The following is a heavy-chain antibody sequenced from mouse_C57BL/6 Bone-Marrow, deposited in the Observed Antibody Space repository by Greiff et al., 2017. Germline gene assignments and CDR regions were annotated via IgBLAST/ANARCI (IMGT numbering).Heavy chain of an antibody. V-gene: IGHV1-69*01. Sequence: QVQLQPPGAELVMPGASVKLSCKASGYTFTSYRMPWVKQRPGQGLEWIGEIDPSDSYTNYNQKFKGKATLTVDKSSSTAYMPLSSLTSEDSAVYYCARNAAYYSNYVYYYAMDYWGQGTSVTVSS. CDR2: IDPSDSYT. CDR3: ARNAAYYSNYVYYYAMDY. J-gene: IGHJ4*01. CDR1: GYTFTSYR. D-gene: IGHD2-5*01.